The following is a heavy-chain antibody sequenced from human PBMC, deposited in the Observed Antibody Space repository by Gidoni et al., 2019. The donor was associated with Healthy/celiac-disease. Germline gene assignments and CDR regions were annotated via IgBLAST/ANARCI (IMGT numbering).Heavy chain of an antibody. CDR3: ARVGLSTVLRATGDNWFDP. Sequence: SWVRQAPGQGLEWMGGIIPIFGTANYAQKFQGRVTITADEATSTAYMELSSLWSEDTAVYYGARVGLSTVLRATGDNWFDPWGQGTLVTVSS. J-gene: IGHJ5*02. V-gene: IGHV1-69*01. CDR2: IIPIFGTA. D-gene: IGHD3-16*01.